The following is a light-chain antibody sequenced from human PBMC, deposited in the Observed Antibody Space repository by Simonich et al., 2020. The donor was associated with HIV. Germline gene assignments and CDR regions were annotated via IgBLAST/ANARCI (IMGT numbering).Light chain of an antibody. Sequence: QSVLTQPPSVSGAPGQRVTISCTGSSSNIGAEYDVHWYQKLPGTAPKRLIHGNTKRPSGVPDRFFGSKSGTSASLAITGLQAEDEADYYCQSYDGSLRAVVFGGGTKLTVL. J-gene: IGLJ2*01. CDR3: QSYDGSLRAVV. CDR1: SSNIGAEYD. V-gene: IGLV1-40*01. CDR2: GNT.